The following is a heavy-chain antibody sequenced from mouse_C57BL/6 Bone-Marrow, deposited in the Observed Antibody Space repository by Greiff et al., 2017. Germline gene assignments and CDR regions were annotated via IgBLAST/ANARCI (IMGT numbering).Heavy chain of an antibody. CDR1: GYTFTNYW. V-gene: IGHV1-63*01. CDR3: ARQTVFRYFDV. J-gene: IGHJ1*03. CDR2: IYPGGGYT. Sequence: VQLQQSGAELVRPGTSVKMSCKASGYTFTNYWIGWAKQRPGHGLEWIGDIYPGGGYTNYNEKFKGKATLTADKSSSTAYMQFSSLTSEDSAIYYCARQTVFRYFDVGGTGTTVTVTS. D-gene: IGHD1-1*01.